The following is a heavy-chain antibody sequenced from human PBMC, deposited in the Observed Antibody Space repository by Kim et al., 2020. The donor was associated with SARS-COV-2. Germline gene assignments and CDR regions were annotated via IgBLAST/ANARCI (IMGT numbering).Heavy chain of an antibody. V-gene: IGHV3-30*18. D-gene: IGHD6-19*01. Sequence: GGSLRLSCAASGFTFSSYGMHWVRQAPGKGLEWVAVISYDGSNKYYADSVKGRFTISRDNSKNTLYLQMNSLRAEDTAVYYCAKSTGYSSGWYGGSYYYGMDVWGQGTTVTVSS. J-gene: IGHJ6*02. CDR2: ISYDGSNK. CDR1: GFTFSSYG. CDR3: AKSTGYSSGWYGGSYYYGMDV.